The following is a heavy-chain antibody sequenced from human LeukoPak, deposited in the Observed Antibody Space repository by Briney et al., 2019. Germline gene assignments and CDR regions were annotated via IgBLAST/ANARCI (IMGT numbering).Heavy chain of an antibody. Sequence: PGGSLRLSCAASGFTFSSYGMHWVRQAPGKGLEWVAFIRYDGSNKYYADSVKGRITISRDNSKNTLYLQMNSLRAEDTAVYYCAKELEAYCGGDCYSNFDYWGQGTLVTVSS. V-gene: IGHV3-30*02. CDR1: GFTFSSYG. D-gene: IGHD2-21*01. CDR2: IRYDGSNK. J-gene: IGHJ4*02. CDR3: AKELEAYCGGDCYSNFDY.